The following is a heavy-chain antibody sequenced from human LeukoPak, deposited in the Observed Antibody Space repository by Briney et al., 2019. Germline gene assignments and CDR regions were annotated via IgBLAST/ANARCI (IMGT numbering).Heavy chain of an antibody. CDR2: IYYSGST. CDR3: VRERYSSSSAFDY. Sequence: SETLSLTCTVSGGSISSSSYYWGWIRQPPGKGLEWIGSIYYSGSTYYNPSLKSRVTISVDTSKNQFSLKLSSVTAADTAVYYCVRERYSSSSAFDYWGQGTLVTVSS. V-gene: IGHV4-39*02. CDR1: GGSISSSSYY. D-gene: IGHD6-6*01. J-gene: IGHJ4*02.